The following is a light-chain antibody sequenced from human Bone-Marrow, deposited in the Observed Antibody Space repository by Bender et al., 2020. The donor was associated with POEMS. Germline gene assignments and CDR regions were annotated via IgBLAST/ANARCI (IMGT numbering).Light chain of an antibody. CDR1: WSNVGKYSL. J-gene: IGLJ3*02. CDR2: GVS. V-gene: IGLV2-23*02. Sequence: QSALTQPASVSGSPGQSITISCTGSWSNVGKYSLVSWYQHHPGKAPKLLIYGVSQRASGISNRFSASKSGNTASLTISGLQTDDEADYFCCSYAGSDYFLFGGGTKVTVL. CDR3: CSYAGSDYFL.